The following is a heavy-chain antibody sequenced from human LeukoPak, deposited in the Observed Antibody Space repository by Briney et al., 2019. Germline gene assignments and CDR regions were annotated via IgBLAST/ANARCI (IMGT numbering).Heavy chain of an antibody. Sequence: QPGGSLRLSCAASGFTFSSYAMHWVRQAPGKGLEWVAVISYDGSNKYYADSVKGRFTISRDNSKNTLYLQMNSLRAEDTAVYYCARQIWPNWFDPWGQGTLVTVSS. J-gene: IGHJ5*02. V-gene: IGHV3-30-3*01. CDR1: GFTFSSYA. CDR3: ARQIWPNWFDP. CDR2: ISYDGSNK.